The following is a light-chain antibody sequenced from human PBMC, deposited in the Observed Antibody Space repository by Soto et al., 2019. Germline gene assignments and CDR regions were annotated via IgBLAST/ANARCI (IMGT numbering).Light chain of an antibody. CDR1: SGHSSYI. Sequence: QSVLTQSSSASASLGSSVKLTCTLSSGHSSYIIAWHHQQPGKAPRYLMKLEGSGSYNKGSGVPDRFSGSSSGADRYLIISNLQFEDEANYYCETWDSNTRVFGGGTKLTVL. CDR2: LEGSGSY. V-gene: IGLV4-60*02. CDR3: ETWDSNTRV. J-gene: IGLJ2*01.